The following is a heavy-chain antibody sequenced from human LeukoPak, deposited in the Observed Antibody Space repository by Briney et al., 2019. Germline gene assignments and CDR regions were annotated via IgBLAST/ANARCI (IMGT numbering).Heavy chain of an antibody. CDR2: ISSSSYI. V-gene: IGHV3-21*01. CDR3: ARAIGSSWGKVDY. J-gene: IGHJ4*02. CDR1: GFTLSSYS. Sequence: GGSLRLSCAASGFTLSSYSMNWVRQAPGKGLEWVSSISSSSYIYYADSVKGRFTISRDNARNSLYLQMNSLRSEDTAVYYCARAIGSSWGKVDYWGQGTLVTVSS. D-gene: IGHD6-13*01.